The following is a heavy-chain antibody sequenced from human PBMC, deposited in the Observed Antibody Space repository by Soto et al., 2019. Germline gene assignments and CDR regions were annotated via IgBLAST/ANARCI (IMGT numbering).Heavy chain of an antibody. CDR2: IYPGDSDT. V-gene: IGHV5-51*01. CDR1: GYSFTSYW. CDR3: ATEPYSSSYYYGMDV. D-gene: IGHD6-13*01. Sequence: GESLKISCKGSGYSFTSYWIGWVRQMPGKGLEWMGIIYPGDSDTRYSPSFQGQVTISADKSISTAYLQWSSLKASDTAMYYCATEPYSSSYYYGMDVWGQGTRVTVSS. J-gene: IGHJ6*02.